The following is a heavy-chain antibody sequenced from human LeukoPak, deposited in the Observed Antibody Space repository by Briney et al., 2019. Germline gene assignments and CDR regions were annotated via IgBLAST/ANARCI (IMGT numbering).Heavy chain of an antibody. CDR2: IYYSGST. CDR1: GGFMRSYY. CDR3: ARHVGGGSSTGFDI. J-gene: IGHJ4*02. Sequence: SETLSLTCTVSGGFMRSYYWSWIRQPPAKGLAWIAYIYYSGSTSYNPSLKSRVTILVDTSNNQFSLKLNSVTAADTAVYYCARHVGGGSSTGFDIWGQGTLVTVSS. V-gene: IGHV4-59*08. D-gene: IGHD2-2*01.